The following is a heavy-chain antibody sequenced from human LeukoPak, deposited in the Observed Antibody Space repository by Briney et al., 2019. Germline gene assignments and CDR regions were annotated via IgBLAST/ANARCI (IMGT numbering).Heavy chain of an antibody. CDR1: GGSTSSGDYY. J-gene: IGHJ4*02. CDR2: IYYSGST. D-gene: IGHD4-17*01. V-gene: IGHV4-30-4*01. CDR3: ARILYGDYYFDY. Sequence: SETLSLTCTVSGGSTSSGDYYWSWIRQPPGKGLEWIGYIYYSGSTYYNPSLKSRVTISVDTSKNQFSLKLSSVTAADTAVYYCARILYGDYYFDYRGQGTLVTVSS.